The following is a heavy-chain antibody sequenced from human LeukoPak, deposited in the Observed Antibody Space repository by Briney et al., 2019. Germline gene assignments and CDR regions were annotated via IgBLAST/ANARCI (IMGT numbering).Heavy chain of an antibody. CDR3: ARYCTSTSCYLPYYYGMDV. CDR2: INHSGST. J-gene: IGHJ6*02. Sequence: SETLSLTCAVYGGSFSGYYWSWIRQPPGKGLEWIGEINHSGSTNYNPSLKSRVTISVDTSKNQLSLKLSSVTAADTAVYYCARYCTSTSCYLPYYYGMDVWGQGTTVTVSS. D-gene: IGHD2-2*01. V-gene: IGHV4-34*01. CDR1: GGSFSGYY.